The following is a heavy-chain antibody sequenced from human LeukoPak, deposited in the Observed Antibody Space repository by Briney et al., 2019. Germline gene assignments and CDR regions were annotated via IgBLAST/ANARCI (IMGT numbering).Heavy chain of an antibody. D-gene: IGHD3-16*01. V-gene: IGHV3-33*01. J-gene: IGHJ4*02. CDR3: ARDWGSVKYFDY. CDR1: GFTFSSHV. Sequence: WGSLRLSCAASGFTFSSHVMHWVRQAPGKGLEWMAVIWYDGNNKYYADSVKGRFTISRDNSKNTLYLEMNGLRAEDTAVYYCARDWGSVKYFDYWGQGTLVTVSS. CDR2: IWYDGNNK.